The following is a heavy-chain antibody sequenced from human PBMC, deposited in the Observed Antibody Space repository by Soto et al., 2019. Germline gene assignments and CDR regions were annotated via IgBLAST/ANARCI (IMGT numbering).Heavy chain of an antibody. CDR2: IRPIFGTT. J-gene: IGHJ4*02. D-gene: IGHD5-12*01. V-gene: IGHV1-69*14. CDR3: ARDLGSGYDPGDY. CDR1: GDIFSGYS. Sequence: QVQLVQSGAEVKKPGSSVKVSCKTSGDIFSGYSISWVRQAPGQGLEWMGGIRPIFGTTNYAQRFHGRVTITADKSTSTVYMELYSLKSEDTAVYYSARDLGSGYDPGDYWGQGTLVTVSS.